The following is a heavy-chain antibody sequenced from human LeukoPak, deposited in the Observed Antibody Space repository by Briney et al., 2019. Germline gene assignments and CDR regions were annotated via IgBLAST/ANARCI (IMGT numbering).Heavy chain of an antibody. Sequence: ASVKVSCKASGYTFTSYGISWVRQAPGQGLEWMGWISSNNGNTKYAQKFQGRVTITADESTSTAYMELSSLRSEDTAVYYCARGTHGSGSYYFDYWGQGTLVTVSS. CDR3: ARGTHGSGSYYFDY. CDR2: ISSNNGNT. D-gene: IGHD3-10*01. V-gene: IGHV1-18*01. J-gene: IGHJ4*02. CDR1: GYTFTSYG.